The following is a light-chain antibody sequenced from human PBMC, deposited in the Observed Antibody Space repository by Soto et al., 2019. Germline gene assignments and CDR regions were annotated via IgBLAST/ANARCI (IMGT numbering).Light chain of an antibody. J-gene: IGKJ4*01. Sequence: DIVLTQSPGTLSLSPGQRATLSCRASETVRSNFLTWYQQKPGQAPRLLISGASTRATGIPERFSGRGSGTGFNLTIRRGESEDFDMYYCQKYGVSPLRTLGGGTKLEI. CDR3: QKYGVSPLRT. V-gene: IGKV3-20*01. CDR2: GAS. CDR1: ETVRSNF.